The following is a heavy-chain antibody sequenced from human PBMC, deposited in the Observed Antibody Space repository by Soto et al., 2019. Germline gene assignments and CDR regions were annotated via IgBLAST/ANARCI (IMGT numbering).Heavy chain of an antibody. J-gene: IGHJ4*02. Sequence: VQLVQSGAEVKKPGSSVKVSCKTSGDTFSSYAISWVRQAPGQGLEWMGGIIPILGTPSYAQKFQGRVTITADKSTSTAYMELSSLRSEDTAVYYCARERSRYDRSGYYRPDDWGQGTLVTVSS. V-gene: IGHV1-69*06. CDR1: GDTFSSYA. CDR2: IIPILGTP. CDR3: ARERSRYDRSGYYRPDD. D-gene: IGHD3-22*01.